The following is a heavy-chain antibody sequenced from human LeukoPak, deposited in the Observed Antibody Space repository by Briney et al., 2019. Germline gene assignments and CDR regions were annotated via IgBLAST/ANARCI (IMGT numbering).Heavy chain of an antibody. CDR2: IYHSGNT. CDR3: AKTMTTVIAGVDS. V-gene: IGHV4-30-4*01. J-gene: IGHJ4*02. CDR1: GGSISSGDYY. D-gene: IGHD4-11*01. Sequence: PSQTLSLTCTVSGGSISSGDYYWSWIRQPPGKGLEWIGEIYHSGNTNYNPSLRSRVTISVDKSKNQFSLKLSSVTAADTAVYYCAKTMTTVIAGVDSWGQGTLVTVSS.